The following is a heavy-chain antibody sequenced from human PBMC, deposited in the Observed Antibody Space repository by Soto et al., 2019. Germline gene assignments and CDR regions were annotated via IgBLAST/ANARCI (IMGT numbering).Heavy chain of an antibody. D-gene: IGHD6-19*01. CDR2: ISASGRDT. CDR3: AKGKTSGWYYFDY. J-gene: IGHJ4*02. V-gene: IGHV3-23*01. CDR1: GFTFSNFA. Sequence: PGGSLRLSCAASGFTFSNFAMSWVRQAPGRGLEWVSGISASGRDTYYADSVKDRFTVSRDNSKNTLYLQMNSLRAEDTAIYYCAKGKTSGWYYFDYWGQGA.